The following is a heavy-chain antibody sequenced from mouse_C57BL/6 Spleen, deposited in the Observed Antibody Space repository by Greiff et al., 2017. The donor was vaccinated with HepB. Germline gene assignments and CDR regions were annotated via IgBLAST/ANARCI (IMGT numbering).Heavy chain of an antibody. Sequence: EVQRVESGGGLVKPGGSLKLSCAASGFTFSSYTMSWVRQTPEKRLEWVATISGGGGNTYYPDSVKGRFTISRDNAKNTLYLQMSSLRSEDTALYYCARSDYYGPDYWGQGTTLTVSS. J-gene: IGHJ2*01. CDR3: ARSDYYGPDY. D-gene: IGHD1-1*01. CDR1: GFTFSSYT. V-gene: IGHV5-9*01. CDR2: ISGGGGNT.